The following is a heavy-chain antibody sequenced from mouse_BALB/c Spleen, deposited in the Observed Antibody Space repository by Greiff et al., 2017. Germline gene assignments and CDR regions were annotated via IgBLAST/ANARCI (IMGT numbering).Heavy chain of an antibody. CDR1: GYSITSDYA. J-gene: IGHJ4*01. CDR3: ARGYSPYAMDY. Sequence: EVKLQESGPGLVKPSQSLSLTCTVTGYSITSDYAWNWIRQFPGNKLEWMGYISYSGSTSYNPSLKSRISITRDTSKNQFFLQLNSVTTEDTATYYCARGYSPYAMDYWGQGTSVTVSS. V-gene: IGHV3-2*02. CDR2: ISYSGST. D-gene: IGHD1-3*01.